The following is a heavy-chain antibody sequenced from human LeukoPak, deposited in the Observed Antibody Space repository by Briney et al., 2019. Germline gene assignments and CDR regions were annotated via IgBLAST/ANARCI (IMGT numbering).Heavy chain of an antibody. V-gene: IGHV3-23*01. J-gene: IGHJ4*02. D-gene: IGHD1-14*01. Sequence: GGSLRLSCASTGFTFSNYVMGWVRQSPGKGLQWVSTITGDGAFTAYTDSVQGRFTISRDNSKNSLYLEMSSLRAGDTALYYCAKRNLREFDSWGQGTLVTVSS. CDR2: ITGDGAFT. CDR3: AKRNLREFDS. CDR1: GFTFSNYV.